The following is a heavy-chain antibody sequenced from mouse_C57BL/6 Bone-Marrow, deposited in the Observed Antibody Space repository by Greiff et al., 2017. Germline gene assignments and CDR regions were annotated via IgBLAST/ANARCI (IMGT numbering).Heavy chain of an antibody. CDR2: IDPSDSET. J-gene: IGHJ4*01. CDR3: ARATTIVTSYYAMDY. CDR1: GYTFTSYW. D-gene: IGHD2-5*01. V-gene: IGHV1-52*01. Sequence: QVQLQQPGAELVRPGSSVKLSCKASGYTFTSYWMHWVKQRPIQGLEWIGNIDPSDSETHYNQKFKDKATLTVDKSSSTAYMQLSSLTSEDSAVYYCARATTIVTSYYAMDYWGQGTSVTVSS.